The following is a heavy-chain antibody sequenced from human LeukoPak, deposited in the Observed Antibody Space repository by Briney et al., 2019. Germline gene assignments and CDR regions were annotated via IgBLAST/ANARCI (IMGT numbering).Heavy chain of an antibody. Sequence: PGGSLRLSCAASGFTFSSYGMHWVRQAPGKGLEWVAVIWYDGSNKYYADSVKGRFTISRDNSKNTLYLQMNSLRAEDTAVYYCARGRGTLNAFDIWGQGTMVTVSS. V-gene: IGHV3-33*01. J-gene: IGHJ3*02. CDR1: GFTFSSYG. CDR2: IWYDGSNK. CDR3: ARGRGTLNAFDI.